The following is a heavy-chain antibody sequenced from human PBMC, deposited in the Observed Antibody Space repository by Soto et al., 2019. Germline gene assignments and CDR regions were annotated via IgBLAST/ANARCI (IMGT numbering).Heavy chain of an antibody. CDR1: GGSMRNYF. D-gene: IGHD6-13*01. V-gene: IGHV4-59*01. CDR3: AAGEASSRNLAPYYLDF. J-gene: IGHJ4*02. CDR2: IHYSGTT. Sequence: SETLSLTCTVSGGSMRNYFWTWIRQPPGKGLEWIGYIHYSGTTSFFPSYNPSLKSRVTISEDTSKNQFSLKLLSVTTADTAVYFCAAGEASSRNLAPYYLDFWGQGTLVTVSS.